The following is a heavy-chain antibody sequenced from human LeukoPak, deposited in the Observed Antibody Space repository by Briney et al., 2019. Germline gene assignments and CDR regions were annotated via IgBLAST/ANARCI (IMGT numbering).Heavy chain of an antibody. CDR3: AKGASGSHYYSFDY. J-gene: IGHJ4*02. Sequence: GGSLRLSCAASGFTFSSYGMSWVRQAPGEGLKWVSIISASGSNTIYADSVKGRFTISRDNSKNTLYLQMNSLRAEDTAVYYCAKGASGSHYYSFDYWGQGTLVAVSS. D-gene: IGHD1-26*01. CDR2: ISASGSNT. V-gene: IGHV3-23*01. CDR1: GFTFSSYG.